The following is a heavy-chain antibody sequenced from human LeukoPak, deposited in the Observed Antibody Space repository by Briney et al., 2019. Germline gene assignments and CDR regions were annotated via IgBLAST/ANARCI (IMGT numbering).Heavy chain of an antibody. D-gene: IGHD4-23*01. V-gene: IGHV4-4*02. CDR2: IFHSGST. CDR3: ARDLHGGNSFASDWYFDL. CDR1: GGSISISSSNW. Sequence: SETLSLTCTVSGGSISISSSNWWSWVRQPPGKGLEWIGEIFHSGSTNYNPSLKSRVTISVDKSKNQFSLKLSSLTAADTAVYYCARDLHGGNSFASDWYFDLWGRGTLVTVSS. J-gene: IGHJ2*01.